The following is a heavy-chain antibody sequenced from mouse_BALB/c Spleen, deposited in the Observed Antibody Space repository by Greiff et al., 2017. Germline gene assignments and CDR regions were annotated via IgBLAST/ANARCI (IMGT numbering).Heavy chain of an antibody. D-gene: IGHD2-4*01. CDR1: GFNIKDYY. CDR2: IDPENGNT. V-gene: IGHV14-1*02. CDR3: ARDYYEYYYAMDY. Sequence: EVQLQQSGAELVRPGALVKLSCKASGFNIKDYYMHWVKQRPEQGLEWIGWIDPENGNTIYDPKFQGKASITADTSSNTAYLQRSSLTSEDTAVYYCARDYYEYYYAMDYWGQGTSVTVSS. J-gene: IGHJ4*01.